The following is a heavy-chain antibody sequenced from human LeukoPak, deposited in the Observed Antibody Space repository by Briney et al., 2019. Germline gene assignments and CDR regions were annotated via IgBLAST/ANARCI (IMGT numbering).Heavy chain of an antibody. CDR3: TRGGGYSYGSFDY. Sequence: GGSLRLSCAASGVIFSNYWMHWVRQTPGKGLVWVSRINRDGSSTSYADSVKGRFTISRDNAKNTLYLQMNSLRAEDTAVYYCTRGGGYSYGSFDYWGQGTLVTVSS. CDR2: INRDGSST. D-gene: IGHD5-18*01. CDR1: GVIFSNYW. J-gene: IGHJ4*02. V-gene: IGHV3-74*01.